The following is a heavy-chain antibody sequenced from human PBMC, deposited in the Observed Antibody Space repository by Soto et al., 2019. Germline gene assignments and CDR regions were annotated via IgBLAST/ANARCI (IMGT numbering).Heavy chain of an antibody. V-gene: IGHV3-30*18. J-gene: IGHJ6*02. CDR2: ISYDGSNK. CDR1: GCTFSSYG. CDR3: AKILQLGDYAYYYYGMDV. Sequence: QVQLVESGGGVVQPGRSLRLSCAASGCTFSSYGMHWVRQAPGKGLEWVAVISYDGSNKYYADSVKGRFTISRDNSKNTLYLQMNSLRAEDTAVYYCAKILQLGDYAYYYYGMDVWGQGTTVTVSS. D-gene: IGHD4-17*01.